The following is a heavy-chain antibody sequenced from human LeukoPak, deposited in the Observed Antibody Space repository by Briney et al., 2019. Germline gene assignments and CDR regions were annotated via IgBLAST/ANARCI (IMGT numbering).Heavy chain of an antibody. CDR1: GYTFTGYH. Sequence: ASVKVSCKTSGYTFTGYHIHWVRQAPGQGLEWMAWINPNGGGTSYSQNFQGRVTMTRDTSISTAYLELSNLRSDGTAVYYCARDQGTPGVPTAFDVWGQGTMVTVSS. CDR3: ARDQGTPGVPTAFDV. J-gene: IGHJ3*01. V-gene: IGHV1-2*02. CDR2: INPNGGGT. D-gene: IGHD5-12*01.